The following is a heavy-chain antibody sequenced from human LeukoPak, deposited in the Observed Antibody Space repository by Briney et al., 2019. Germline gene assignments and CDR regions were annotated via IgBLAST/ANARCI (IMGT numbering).Heavy chain of an antibody. CDR1: GFTFSSYA. CDR3: AKSITMIVVVKGYFDY. Sequence: GGSLRLSCAASGFTFSSYAMSWVRQAPGKGLEWVSAISGSGGSTYYADSVKGRFTISRDNSKNTLYLQMSSLRAEDTAVYYCAKSITMIVVVKGYFDYWGQGTLVTVSS. J-gene: IGHJ4*02. V-gene: IGHV3-23*01. CDR2: ISGSGGST. D-gene: IGHD3-22*01.